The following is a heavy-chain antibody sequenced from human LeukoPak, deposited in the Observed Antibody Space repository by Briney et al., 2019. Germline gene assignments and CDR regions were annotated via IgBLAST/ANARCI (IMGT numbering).Heavy chain of an antibody. D-gene: IGHD2-15*01. CDR3: ARSRRYCSGGSCGGSTRPFDY. Sequence: PSETLSLTCAVYGGSFSGYCWSWIRQPPGKGLEWIGEINHSGSTNYNPSLKSRVTISVDTSKNQFSLKLSSVTAADTAVYYCARSRRYCSGGSCGGSTRPFDYWGQGTLVTVSS. J-gene: IGHJ4*02. CDR1: GGSFSGYC. CDR2: INHSGST. V-gene: IGHV4-34*01.